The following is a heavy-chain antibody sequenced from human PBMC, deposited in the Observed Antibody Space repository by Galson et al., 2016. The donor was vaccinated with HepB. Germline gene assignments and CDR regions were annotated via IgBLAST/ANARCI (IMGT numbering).Heavy chain of an antibody. CDR3: YNYYAMDV. CDR2: IIATFGAP. J-gene: IGHJ6*02. V-gene: IGHV1-69*13. CDR1: GGTFRSYA. Sequence: SVKVSCKASGGTFRSYAISWVRQAPGQGLEWMGGIIATFGAPNYAQKVQGRVKITADESTSTAYMELSSLRSEDTAGYYCYNYYAMDVWGQGTSVIVSS.